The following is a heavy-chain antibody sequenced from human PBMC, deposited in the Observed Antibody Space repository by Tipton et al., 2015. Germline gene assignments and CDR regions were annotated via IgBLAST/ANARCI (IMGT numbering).Heavy chain of an antibody. V-gene: IGHV4-61*01. J-gene: IGHJ4*02. CDR1: GGSVNNGHFY. Sequence: GLVKPSETLSLTCTVSGGSVNNGHFYWSWIRQPPGKGLEWIGYGFYTGSTYYNPSLESRVTISVDTFRNQFSLRLSSVTTADTAVYYCARDAYNSNFFDYWGQGTLVTVSS. D-gene: IGHD5-24*01. CDR2: GFYTGST. CDR3: ARDAYNSNFFDY.